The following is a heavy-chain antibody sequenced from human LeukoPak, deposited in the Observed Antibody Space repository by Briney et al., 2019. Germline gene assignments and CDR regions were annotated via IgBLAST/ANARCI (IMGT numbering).Heavy chain of an antibody. D-gene: IGHD2-15*01. V-gene: IGHV4-38-2*02. CDR3: ARDPYCSGGSCYPFDS. Sequence: SETLSLTCTVSGGSISSYYWGWIRQPPGKGLEWIGSIHHSGNTYYNPSLKSRVTMSIDTSGNQFSLRLSSVTATDTAVYYCARDPYCSGGSCYPFDSWGPGTLVTVSS. CDR1: GGSISSYY. J-gene: IGHJ4*02. CDR2: IHHSGNT.